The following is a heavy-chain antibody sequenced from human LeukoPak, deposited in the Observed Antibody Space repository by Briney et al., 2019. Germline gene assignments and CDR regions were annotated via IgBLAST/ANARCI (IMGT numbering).Heavy chain of an antibody. V-gene: IGHV1-18*01. D-gene: IGHD6-13*01. Sequence: ASVKVSCKASGYTFTSYGISRVRQAPGQGLEWMGWISAYNGNTNYAQTLQSRVTMTTDTTTSTAYMDLRSLRADDTAVYYCARGHYIAAAGTLDYWGQGTLVTVSS. J-gene: IGHJ4*02. CDR2: ISAYNGNT. CDR3: ARGHYIAAAGTLDY. CDR1: GYTFTSYG.